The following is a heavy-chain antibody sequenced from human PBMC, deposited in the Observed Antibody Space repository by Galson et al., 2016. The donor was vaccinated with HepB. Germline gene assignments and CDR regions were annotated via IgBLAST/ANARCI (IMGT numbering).Heavy chain of an antibody. CDR1: GSSFTFYW. D-gene: IGHD3-22*01. CDR2: IDPSDSYT. V-gene: IGHV5-10-1*01. CDR3: AAPHRSSGYYSPGDF. Sequence: QSGAEVKKPGESLRISCKASGSSFTFYWINWVRQMPGKGLQWMRRIDPSDSYTNYNPSFQGHVTFSVDKSTSAAYLQWSSLRPSDTAMYYCAAPHRSSGYYSPGDFWGQGTLVTVS. J-gene: IGHJ4*02.